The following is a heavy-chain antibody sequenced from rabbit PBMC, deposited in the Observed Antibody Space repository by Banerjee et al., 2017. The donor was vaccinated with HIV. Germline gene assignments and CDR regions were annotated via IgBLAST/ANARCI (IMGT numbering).Heavy chain of an antibody. CDR1: GFSLSNNYY. CDR2: IWTGRSGTT. CDR3: ASGYAVSYYKL. Sequence: QSLEESGGDLVKPGASLTLTCTASGFSLSNNYYMCWVRQAPGKGLEWIACIWTGRSGTTYYASWAKGRFTISKTSSTTVTLQMTRLTAADTATYFCASGYAVSYYKLWGPGTLVTVS. J-gene: IGHJ4*01. D-gene: IGHD4-2*01. V-gene: IGHV1S40*01.